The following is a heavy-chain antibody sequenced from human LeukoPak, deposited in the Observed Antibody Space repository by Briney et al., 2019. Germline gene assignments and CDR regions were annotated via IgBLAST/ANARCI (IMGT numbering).Heavy chain of an antibody. J-gene: IGHJ4*02. CDR3: ARDKAHFTY. CDR2: IYYGGST. Sequence: SETLSLTCTVSGGSISSYYWSWIRQPPGKGLEWIGYIYYGGSTNYNPSLKSRVTISVDTSKNQFSLKLSSVTAADTAVYYCARDKAHFTYWGQGTLVTVSS. D-gene: IGHD3-3*02. CDR1: GGSISSYY. V-gene: IGHV4-59*01.